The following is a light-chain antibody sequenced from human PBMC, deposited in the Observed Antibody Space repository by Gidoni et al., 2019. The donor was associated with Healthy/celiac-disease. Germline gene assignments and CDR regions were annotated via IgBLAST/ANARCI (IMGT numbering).Light chain of an antibody. CDR3: QQYNNWPPRRT. CDR2: GAS. CDR1: QSVSSN. V-gene: IGKV3-15*01. J-gene: IGKJ2*01. Sequence: EIVMTQSPATLSVSPGERATLSCRASQSVSSNLAWYQQTPGQAPRLLIYGASTRATGIPARFSGSGSGTEFTLTISSLQSEDFAVYYCQQYNNWPPRRTFGQGTKLEIK.